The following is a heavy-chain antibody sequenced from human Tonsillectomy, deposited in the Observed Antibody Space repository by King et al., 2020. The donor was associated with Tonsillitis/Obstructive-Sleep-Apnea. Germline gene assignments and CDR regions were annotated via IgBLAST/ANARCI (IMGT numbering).Heavy chain of an antibody. J-gene: IGHJ4*02. D-gene: IGHD3-3*01. V-gene: IGHV3-48*03. Sequence: VQLVESGGGLVQPGGSLRLSCAASGFTFSSYEMNWVRQAPGKGLEWGSYISSSGSTIYYADSVKGRFTISRDNAKNSLYLQMNSLRAEDTAVYYCAGEGFWSGYYWDYWGQGTLVTVSS. CDR1: GFTFSSYE. CDR2: ISSSGSTI. CDR3: AGEGFWSGYYWDY.